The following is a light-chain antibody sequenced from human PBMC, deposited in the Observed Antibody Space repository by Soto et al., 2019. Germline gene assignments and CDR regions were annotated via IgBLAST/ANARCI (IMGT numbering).Light chain of an antibody. CDR2: SNN. CDR1: RSSIGSNT. V-gene: IGLV1-44*01. J-gene: IGLJ1*01. Sequence: LTQPPSVSGTPGQRVTISCSGSRSSIGSNTVNWYQHLPGSAPKLLIYSNNHRPSGVPDRFSASKAGASASLAISGLQSEDEGDYYCAAWDASLGGFYVFGSGTKVTVL. CDR3: AAWDASLGGFYV.